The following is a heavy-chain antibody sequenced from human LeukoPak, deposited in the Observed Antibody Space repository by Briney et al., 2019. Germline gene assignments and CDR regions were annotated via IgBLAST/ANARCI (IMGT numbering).Heavy chain of an antibody. J-gene: IGHJ4*02. Sequence: GGSLRLSCAASGFTFSSYWMSWVRQAPGKGLEWVANINQDGSEKNYVDSVKGRFTISRDNAKNSLYLQMNSLRVEDTAVYYCARSGSYVDCWGQGTLVTVSS. CDR2: INQDGSEK. CDR3: ARSGSYVDC. D-gene: IGHD1-26*01. CDR1: GFTFSSYW. V-gene: IGHV3-7*01.